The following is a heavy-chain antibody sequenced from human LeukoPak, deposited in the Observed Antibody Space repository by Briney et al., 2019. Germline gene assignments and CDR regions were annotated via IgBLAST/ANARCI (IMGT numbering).Heavy chain of an antibody. J-gene: IGHJ3*02. CDR3: ARDKSYNWNYAAAFDI. CDR2: ISSSSSYI. CDR1: GFTFSSYS. V-gene: IGHV3-21*01. Sequence: PGGSLRLSCAASGFTFSSYSMNWVRQAPGKGLEGVSSISSSSSYIYYADSVKGRFTISRDNAKNSLYLQMNSLRAEDTAVYYCARDKSYNWNYAAAFDIWGQGAMVTVSS. D-gene: IGHD1-7*01.